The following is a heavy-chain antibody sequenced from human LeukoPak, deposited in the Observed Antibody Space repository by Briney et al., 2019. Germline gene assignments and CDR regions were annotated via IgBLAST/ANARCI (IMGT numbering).Heavy chain of an antibody. CDR3: TRILAGGNRAFDI. J-gene: IGHJ3*02. Sequence: GGSLRLSCAAFGFTFSNYWMHWVRQAPGRGLVWVSRIKSDGSSTNYADSVKGRFTISRDNAKNTLYLQMNSLRAEDTAMYYCTRILAGGNRAFDIWGQGTMATVSS. D-gene: IGHD1-14*01. V-gene: IGHV3-74*01. CDR2: IKSDGSST. CDR1: GFTFSNYW.